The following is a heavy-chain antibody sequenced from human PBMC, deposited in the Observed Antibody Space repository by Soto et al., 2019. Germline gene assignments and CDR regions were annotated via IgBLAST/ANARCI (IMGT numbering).Heavy chain of an antibody. CDR1: GGSISSSSYY. V-gene: IGHV4-39*01. CDR3: AGQGITIFGVVEKGVLEDY. J-gene: IGHJ4*02. CDR2: IYYSGSP. D-gene: IGHD3-3*01. Sequence: QLQLQESGPGLVKPSETLSLTCTVSGGSISSSSYYWGWIRPPPGKGLEWIVSIYYSGSPYYNPSLKSRVPISVDTSKNQFSLKLSSVTAADTAVYYCAGQGITIFGVVEKGVLEDYWGQGTLVTVSS.